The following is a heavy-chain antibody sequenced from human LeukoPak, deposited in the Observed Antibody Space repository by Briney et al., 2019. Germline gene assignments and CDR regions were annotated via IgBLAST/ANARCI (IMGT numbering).Heavy chain of an antibody. J-gene: IGHJ4*02. CDR3: AADYDYVWGSYRSPY. V-gene: IGHV1-58*02. CDR1: GFTFTSSA. D-gene: IGHD3-16*02. Sequence: GTSVKVSCKASGFTFTSSAMQWVRQARGQRLEWIGWIVVGSGNTNYAQKFQERVTITRDMSTSTAYMELSSLRSEDTAVHYCAADYDYVWGSYRSPYRDQGTLVTVSS. CDR2: IVVGSGNT.